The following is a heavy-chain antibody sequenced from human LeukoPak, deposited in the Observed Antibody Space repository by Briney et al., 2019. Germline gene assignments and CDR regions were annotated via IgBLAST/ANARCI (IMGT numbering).Heavy chain of an antibody. J-gene: IGHJ3*02. D-gene: IGHD5-24*01. Sequence: TSETLSLTCAVSGGSISSSNWWSWVRQPPGKGLEWIGEIYHSGSTNYNPSLKSRVTISVDTSKNQFSLKLSSVTAADTAVYYCARGRTKRWLQFKARDAFDIWGQGTMVTVSS. CDR2: IYHSGST. CDR3: ARGRTKRWLQFKARDAFDI. V-gene: IGHV4-4*02. CDR1: GGSISSSNW.